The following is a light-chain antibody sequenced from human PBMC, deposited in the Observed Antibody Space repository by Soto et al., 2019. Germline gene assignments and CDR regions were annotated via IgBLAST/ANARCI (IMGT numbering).Light chain of an antibody. J-gene: IGKJ4*01. CDR3: QQVYVYPST. CDR1: QGIKND. CDR2: GAS. V-gene: IGKV1-6*01. Sequence: AIQMTQSPTSLSASVGDRVTMTCRASQGIKNDLGWYQQRPGKAPRLLIYGASTLQSGVPSRFSGGGSGTDFTLTISSLQPEDFATYYCQQVYVYPSTFGGGTKVDI.